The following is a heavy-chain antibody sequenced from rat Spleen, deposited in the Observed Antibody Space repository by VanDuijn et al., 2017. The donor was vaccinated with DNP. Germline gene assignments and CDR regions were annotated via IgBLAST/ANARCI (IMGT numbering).Heavy chain of an antibody. Sequence: EVQLVESGGGLVQPGRSMILSCVASGFPFSDYYMTWVRQAPERGLEWVASISTGGDTTYYGESVEGRFTIARDDANRTLYLQMYSLRSEETATYYCARALPGYNYFDFWGQGVMVTVSS. V-gene: IGHV5S11*01. J-gene: IGHJ2*01. CDR2: ISTGGDTT. CDR1: GFPFSDYY. CDR3: ARALPGYNYFDF. D-gene: IGHD1-4*01.